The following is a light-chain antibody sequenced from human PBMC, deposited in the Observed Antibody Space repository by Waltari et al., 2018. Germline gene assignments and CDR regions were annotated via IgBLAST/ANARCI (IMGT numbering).Light chain of an antibody. V-gene: IGKV3-11*01. J-gene: IGKJ1*01. CDR1: QSISSD. CDR3: QQRSKWPRT. CDR2: DAS. Sequence: DIVLTQSPATLSLSPGERATLSCRASQSISSDLGWYQQKPGQAPRLLIYDASNRATGIPARFRGSGSGTDFTLTISSLEPEDIAVYYCQQRSKWPRTFGQGTKVEIK.